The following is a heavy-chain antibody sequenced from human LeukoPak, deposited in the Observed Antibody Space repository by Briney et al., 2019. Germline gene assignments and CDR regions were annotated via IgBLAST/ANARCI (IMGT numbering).Heavy chain of an antibody. D-gene: IGHD3-22*01. Sequence: PGGSLRLSCAASGFTLSSYWMHWVRQAPGKGLVWVSRINSDGSSTSYADSVKGRFTISRDNAKNTLYLQMNSLRSEDTAVYYCARVRYYYESSGYYLWGQGTLVTVSS. J-gene: IGHJ4*02. CDR1: GFTLSSYW. CDR2: INSDGSST. CDR3: ARVRYYYESSGYYL. V-gene: IGHV3-74*01.